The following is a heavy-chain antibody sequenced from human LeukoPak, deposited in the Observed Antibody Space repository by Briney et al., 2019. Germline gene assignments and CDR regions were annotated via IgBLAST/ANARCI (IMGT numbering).Heavy chain of an antibody. Sequence: GGSLRLSCVASRFTFSLYNMNWVRQAPGKGLEWVSSISGSDNYIFYADSVKGRFTISRDNAKNSLFLQMDSLRAEDTAVYYCARDEGLPAEYFQHWGQGTLVTVSS. V-gene: IGHV3-21*01. CDR1: RFTFSLYN. CDR2: ISGSDNYI. D-gene: IGHD4-11*01. J-gene: IGHJ1*01. CDR3: ARDEGLPAEYFQH.